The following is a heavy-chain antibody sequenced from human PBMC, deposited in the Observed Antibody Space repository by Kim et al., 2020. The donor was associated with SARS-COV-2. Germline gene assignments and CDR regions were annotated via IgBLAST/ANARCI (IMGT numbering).Heavy chain of an antibody. V-gene: IGHV3-74*01. J-gene: IGHJ4*02. CDR2: INSDGSST. CDR3: VRRRIAPGGNIFDY. CDR1: GFTFSSYW. D-gene: IGHD6-13*01. Sequence: GGSLRLSCAASGFTFSSYWMYWVRQAPTKGLVYISRINSDGSSTNYADSVKGRFTISRDNAKNTLYLQMNSLRVEDTAVYYCVRRRIAPGGNIFDYWGQGTLVTVSS.